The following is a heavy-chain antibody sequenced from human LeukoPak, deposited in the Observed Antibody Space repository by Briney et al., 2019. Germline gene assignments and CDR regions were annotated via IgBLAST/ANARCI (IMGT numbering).Heavy chain of an antibody. J-gene: IGHJ4*02. CDR2: ISFDGNNK. V-gene: IGHV3-30*03. CDR1: GFTFHTFG. D-gene: IGHD6-13*01. Sequence: GGSLRLSCAVSGFTFHTFGIHWVRQTPGKGLEWVALISFDGNNKYYSDSVKGRFTISRDNSKNTLYLQMDSLRAEDTAVYYCARDLRSSSLDYWGQGALVTVSS. CDR3: ARDLRSSSLDY.